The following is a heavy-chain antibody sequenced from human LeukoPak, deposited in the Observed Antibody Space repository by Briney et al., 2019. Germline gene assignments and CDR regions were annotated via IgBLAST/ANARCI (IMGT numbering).Heavy chain of an antibody. D-gene: IGHD2-15*01. CDR2: ISSNGGST. CDR1: GFTFSSYA. Sequence: GGSLRLSCAASGFTFSSYAMHWVRQAPGKGLEYVSAISSNGGSTYYANSVKGRFTISRDNSKNTLYLQMGSLRAEDMAVYYCARDAGYCRGGSCPTYYFDYWGQGTLVTVSS. V-gene: IGHV3-64*01. J-gene: IGHJ4*02. CDR3: ARDAGYCRGGSCPTYYFDY.